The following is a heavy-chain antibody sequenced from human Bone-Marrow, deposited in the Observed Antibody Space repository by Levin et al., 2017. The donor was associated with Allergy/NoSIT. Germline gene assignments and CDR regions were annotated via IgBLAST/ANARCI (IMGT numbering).Heavy chain of an antibody. CDR2: INHAGST. J-gene: IGHJ3*02. V-gene: IGHV4-34*01. CDR1: GGSLSTYY. Sequence: SETLSLTCAVSGGSLSTYYWSWIRQTPGKGLEWLGEINHAGSTNYRPSLRGRLTLLVDTSKGTVSLRLTSISAADTAMYYCARSTASDEDAYDIWGQGTMVIVS. D-gene: IGHD5-18*01. CDR3: ARSTASDEDAYDI.